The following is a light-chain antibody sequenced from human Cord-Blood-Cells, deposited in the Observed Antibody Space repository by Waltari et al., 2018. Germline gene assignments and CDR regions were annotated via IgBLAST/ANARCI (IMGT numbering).Light chain of an antibody. CDR2: GAS. Sequence: EIVMTQSPATLSVSPGERATFFCRASQSVSSNLAWYQQKPGQAPRRLIYGASTRATGIPARFSSSGSATKFTLTISSLQSEDFAVYYCQQYNNWPPWTFGQGTKVEIK. J-gene: IGKJ1*01. CDR3: QQYNNWPPWT. V-gene: IGKV3-15*01. CDR1: QSVSSN.